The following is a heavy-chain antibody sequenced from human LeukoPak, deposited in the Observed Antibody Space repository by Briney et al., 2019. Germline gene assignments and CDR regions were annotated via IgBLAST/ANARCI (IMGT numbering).Heavy chain of an antibody. CDR2: INHSGST. Sequence: SETLSLTCAVYGGSFSGYYWSWIRQPPGKGLEGIGEINHSGSTNYNPSLTSRVTISVDTSKNQLSLTLSSVTAADTAVYYCARGAPYYDFWSGYSGFRYYYYMDVWGKGTTVTVSS. CDR1: GGSFSGYY. J-gene: IGHJ6*03. CDR3: ARGAPYYDFWSGYSGFRYYYYMDV. V-gene: IGHV4-34*01. D-gene: IGHD3-3*01.